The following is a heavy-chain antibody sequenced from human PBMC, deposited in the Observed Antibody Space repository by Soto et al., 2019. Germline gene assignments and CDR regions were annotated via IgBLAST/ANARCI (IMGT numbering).Heavy chain of an antibody. CDR3: ARDPLTGMGGYHFDY. CDR1: GFTFSYYA. V-gene: IGHV3-30-3*01. D-gene: IGHD7-27*01. Sequence: QVQLVESGGGVVQPGRPLRLSCAASGFTFSYYAMHWVRQAPGKGLEWVAVISNDGSTKYYADSVKGRFTISRDNSRNTLYLQINSLRAEDTAVFYCARDPLTGMGGYHFDYWGQGTLVTVSS. J-gene: IGHJ4*02. CDR2: ISNDGSTK.